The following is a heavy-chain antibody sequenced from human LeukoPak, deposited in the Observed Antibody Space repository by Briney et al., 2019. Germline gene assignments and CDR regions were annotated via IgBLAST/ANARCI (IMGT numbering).Heavy chain of an antibody. Sequence: ASVKVSCKVSGYTLTELSMHWVRQAPGQGLEWMGWISAYNGNTNYAQKLQGRVTMTTDTSTSTAYMELRSLRSDDTAVYYCARVLYVYYGMDVWGQGTTVTVSS. CDR1: GYTLTELS. CDR2: ISAYNGNT. V-gene: IGHV1-18*01. CDR3: ARVLYVYYGMDV. J-gene: IGHJ6*02. D-gene: IGHD2-2*02.